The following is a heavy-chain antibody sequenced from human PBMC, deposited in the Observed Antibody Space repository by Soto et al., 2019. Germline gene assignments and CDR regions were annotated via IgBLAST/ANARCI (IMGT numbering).Heavy chain of an antibody. J-gene: IGHJ4*02. CDR1: GGTFSSYA. CDR2: IIPIFGTA. Sequence: QVQLVQSGAEVKKPGSSVKVSCKASGGTFSSYAISWVRQAPGQGLEWMGGIIPIFGTADYAQNFQGRVTITAHESTIAAYMELSSLRSEDTAVYYCARDRRVYDYSPFDYWGQGTLVTVSS. D-gene: IGHD4-4*01. V-gene: IGHV1-69*12. CDR3: ARDRRVYDYSPFDY.